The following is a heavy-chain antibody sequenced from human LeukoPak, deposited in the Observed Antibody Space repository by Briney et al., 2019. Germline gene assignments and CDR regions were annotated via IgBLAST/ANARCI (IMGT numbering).Heavy chain of an antibody. CDR2: ILYSGST. J-gene: IGHJ4*02. D-gene: IGHD3-10*01. V-gene: IGHV4-39*01. Sequence: SETLSLTCTVSGGFISSTRYFWGWIRQPPGKGLEWIGHILYSGSTSYNPSLKSRVTISVDTSKNQFSLKLSSMTAADTAVYYCAGGYYGSGNCFPPGEWGQGALVAVSS. CDR1: GGFISSTRYF. CDR3: AGGYYGSGNCFPPGE.